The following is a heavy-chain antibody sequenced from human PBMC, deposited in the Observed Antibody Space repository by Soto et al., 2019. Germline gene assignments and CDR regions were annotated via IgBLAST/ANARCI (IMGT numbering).Heavy chain of an antibody. Sequence: QEHLVESGGGVVQPGKSLRLSCTASGFSLTSFTVHWVRQAPGKGLEWVTLISYDGSKKDYIDSVKGRFTISRDNFKNAVYMEIDNLRPEDTAVYFCARGRHLAMTGIYFYYRLEVWGQGTTVTVSS. CDR1: GFSLTSFT. V-gene: IGHV3-30-3*01. D-gene: IGHD3-10*01. CDR2: ISYDGSKK. J-gene: IGHJ6*02. CDR3: ARGRHLAMTGIYFYYRLEV.